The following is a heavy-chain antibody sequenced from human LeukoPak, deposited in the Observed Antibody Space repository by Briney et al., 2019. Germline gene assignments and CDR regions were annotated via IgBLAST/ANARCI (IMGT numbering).Heavy chain of an antibody. D-gene: IGHD5-24*01. J-gene: IGHJ4*02. CDR2: IREDGSDK. Sequence: GGSLRLSCPASGFTLSKYWMSWVRQAPGKGLEWVANIREDGSDKHYVHSVRGRFTISRDNAKNSPHLQMNSLRAEDTATYYCARDPEMEKGRDGLDHRGQGTLVIVSS. CDR1: GFTLSKYW. V-gene: IGHV3-7*01. CDR3: ARDPEMEKGRDGLDH.